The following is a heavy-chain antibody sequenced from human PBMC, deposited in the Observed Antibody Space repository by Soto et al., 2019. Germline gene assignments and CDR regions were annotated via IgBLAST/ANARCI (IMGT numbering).Heavy chain of an antibody. J-gene: IGHJ4*02. CDR1: GFTFSSYG. V-gene: IGHV3-30*18. CDR2: ISYDGSNK. CDR3: AKDRGSSGWSAQFDY. Sequence: PGGSLRLSCAASGFTFSSYGMHWVRQAPGKGLEWVAVISYDGSNKYYADSVKGRFTISRDNSKNTLYLQMNSLRAEDTAVYYCAKDRGSSGWSAQFDYWGQGTLVTVSS. D-gene: IGHD6-19*01.